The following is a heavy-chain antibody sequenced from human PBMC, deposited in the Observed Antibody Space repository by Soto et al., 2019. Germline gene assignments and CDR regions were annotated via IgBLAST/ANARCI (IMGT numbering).Heavy chain of an antibody. CDR3: ARHGHCAAFDD. V-gene: IGHV4-39*01. Sequence: QLQLQESGPGLVKSSETLSLTFSVSGGSIDSTDFYWVLGRQAPGEGLEWIGSTYYRQNTYYNLSISSGVTFSGDTSKNQFSLRLSYVTASDTAVYYCARHGHCAAFDDWGQGTLVSVSS. D-gene: IGHD2-21*01. CDR1: GGSIDSTDFY. CDR2: TYYRQNT. J-gene: IGHJ4*02.